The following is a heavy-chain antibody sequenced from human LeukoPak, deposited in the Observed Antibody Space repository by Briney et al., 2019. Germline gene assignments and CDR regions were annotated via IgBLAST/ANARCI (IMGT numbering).Heavy chain of an antibody. V-gene: IGHV4-34*01. Sequence: SETLSLTCAVYGGSFSGYYWSWIRQPPGKGLEWIGEINHSGSTNYNPSLKSRVTISVDTSKNQFSLKLSSVTAADTAVYYCASTSGDYDSSGYYWGQGTLVTVSS. CDR1: GGSFSGYY. J-gene: IGHJ4*02. CDR3: ASTSGDYDSSGYY. D-gene: IGHD3-22*01. CDR2: INHSGST.